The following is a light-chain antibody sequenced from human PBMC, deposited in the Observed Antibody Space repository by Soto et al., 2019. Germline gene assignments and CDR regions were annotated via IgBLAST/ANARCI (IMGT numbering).Light chain of an antibody. Sequence: QSVLTQPASVTGSPGQSTSISCTGSVGLVSWYQQHPGKVPKLIIYDDTKRPSGVSSRFSGSKPGNTASLTISGLQTEDEADYYCCLYVGGRTYVFGTGTKVTVL. CDR2: DDT. V-gene: IGLV2-23*01. J-gene: IGLJ1*01. CDR3: CLYVGGRTYV. CDR1: VGL.